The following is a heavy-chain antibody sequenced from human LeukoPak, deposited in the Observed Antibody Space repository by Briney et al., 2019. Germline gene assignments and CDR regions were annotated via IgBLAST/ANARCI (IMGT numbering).Heavy chain of an antibody. V-gene: IGHV3-23*01. D-gene: IGHD3-10*01. Sequence: GGSLRLACAASGFRFSSYAMSWVRQAPGKGLEWVSAISGSGVSTYYADSVKGRFTVSRDNSKNTLYLQMSSLRAEDTAVYYCAGPVRGPIYWGQGTLVTVSS. CDR3: AGPVRGPIY. CDR1: GFRFSSYA. J-gene: IGHJ4*02. CDR2: ISGSGVST.